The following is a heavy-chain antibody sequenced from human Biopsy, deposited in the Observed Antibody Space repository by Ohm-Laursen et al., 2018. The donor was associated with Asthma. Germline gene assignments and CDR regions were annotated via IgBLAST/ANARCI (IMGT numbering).Heavy chain of an antibody. Sequence: TLSLTCAVSGGSISSGGYSWSWIRQPPGKGLEWIGYIYHSGSTYYNPSLKSRVTISVDRSKSQFSLKLSSVTAADTAVYYCARVKDGSNFDYWGQGTLVTGSP. J-gene: IGHJ4*02. CDR3: ARVKDGSNFDY. V-gene: IGHV4-30-2*01. D-gene: IGHD5-24*01. CDR1: GGSISSGGYS. CDR2: IYHSGST.